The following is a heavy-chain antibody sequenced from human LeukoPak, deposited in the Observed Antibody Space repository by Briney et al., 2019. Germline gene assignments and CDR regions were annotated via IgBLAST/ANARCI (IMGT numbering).Heavy chain of an antibody. J-gene: IGHJ4*02. CDR1: GFTFSGYA. D-gene: IGHD6-6*01. CDR3: ARGGGDSSFYFDY. V-gene: IGHV3-23*01. Sequence: PGGSLRLSCAASGFTFSGYAMTWVRQAPGKGLEWVPGISAYGGRTYFTDSVKGRFTISRDNSNNTLYLQMNSLRAEDTAVYYCARGGGDSSFYFDYWGQGTLVTVSS. CDR2: ISAYGGRT.